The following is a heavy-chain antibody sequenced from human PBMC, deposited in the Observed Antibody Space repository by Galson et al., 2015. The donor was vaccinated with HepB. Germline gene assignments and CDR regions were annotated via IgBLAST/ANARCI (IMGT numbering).Heavy chain of an antibody. V-gene: IGHV3-33*01. D-gene: IGHD1-1*01. Sequence: SLRLSCAASGFTFSSYGMHWVRQAPGKGLEWVAVIWYDGSNKYYADSVKGRFTISRDNSKNTLYLQMNSLRAEDTAVYYCARDGSWERADYYYYYMDVWGKGTTVTVSS. J-gene: IGHJ6*03. CDR1: GFTFSSYG. CDR3: ARDGSWERADYYYYYMDV. CDR2: IWYDGSNK.